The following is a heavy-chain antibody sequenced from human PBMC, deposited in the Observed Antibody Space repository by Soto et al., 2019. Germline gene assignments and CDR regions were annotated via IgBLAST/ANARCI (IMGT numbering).Heavy chain of an antibody. CDR1: GFTFNTYA. J-gene: IGHJ4*02. CDR2: ISSGSDYI. Sequence: LRLSCAAFGFTFNTYAMHWVRQSPGKGLEWVAFISSGSDYIYYADSVKGRFTISRDNAKSSLYLQMNSLTDDDTALYYCASEYCSGGSCYSRLFDYWGQGSLVTVS. CDR3: ASEYCSGGSCYSRLFDY. V-gene: IGHV3-21*04. D-gene: IGHD2-15*01.